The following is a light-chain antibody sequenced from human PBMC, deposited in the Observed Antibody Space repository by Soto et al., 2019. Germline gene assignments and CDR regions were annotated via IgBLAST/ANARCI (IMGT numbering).Light chain of an antibody. J-gene: IGLJ3*02. CDR3: FSYTANDNWV. Sequence: QSALTQPHSVSGSPGQSVTISCTGTNSDVGRYNSVSWYQQHPGKAPKIIISAVRQRPSGVPDRFSGSKSGNTASLTISGLQADDEADYFCFSYTANDNWVFGGGTKLTVL. CDR1: NSDVGRYNS. V-gene: IGLV2-11*01. CDR2: AVR.